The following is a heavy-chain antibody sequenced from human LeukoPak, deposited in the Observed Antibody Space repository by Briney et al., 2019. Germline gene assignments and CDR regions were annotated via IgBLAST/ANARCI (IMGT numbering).Heavy chain of an antibody. CDR2: IIPIFGTA. Sequence: SVKVSCKASGYTFTSYDINWVRQATGQGLEWMGGIIPIFGTANYAQKFQGRVTITADESTSTAYMELSSLRSEDTAVYYCARDPYPSSSWANWGQGTLVTVSS. CDR3: ARDPYPSSSWAN. J-gene: IGHJ4*02. V-gene: IGHV1-69*13. D-gene: IGHD6-13*01. CDR1: GYTFTSYD.